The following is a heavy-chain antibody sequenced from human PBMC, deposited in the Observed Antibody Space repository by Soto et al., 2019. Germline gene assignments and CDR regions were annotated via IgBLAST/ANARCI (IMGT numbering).Heavy chain of an antibody. CDR1: GYTFTSYG. D-gene: IGHD1-1*01. V-gene: IGHV1-18*04. Sequence: QVQLVQSGAEVKKPGASVKVSCKASGYTFTSYGISWVRQAPGQGLERMGWISAYNGNTNYAQKLQGRVTMTTDTSTSTAYMEVRSLRSDDTAVYYCARELGGWNDAGDWFDPWGQGTLVTVSS. J-gene: IGHJ5*02. CDR2: ISAYNGNT. CDR3: ARELGGWNDAGDWFDP.